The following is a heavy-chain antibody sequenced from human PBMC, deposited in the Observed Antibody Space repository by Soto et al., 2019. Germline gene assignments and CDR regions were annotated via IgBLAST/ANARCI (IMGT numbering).Heavy chain of an antibody. CDR2: INAGNGNT. D-gene: IGHD6-25*01. J-gene: IGHJ6*02. Sequence: GASVKVSCKASGYTFTTYAMHWVRQAPGQRLEWMGWINAGNGNTKYSQKFQGRVTITRDTSATTAYMELSSLRSEDSAVYYCARDIGYPLYGMDVWGQGTTVTVSS. V-gene: IGHV1-3*01. CDR1: GYTFTTYA. CDR3: ARDIGYPLYGMDV.